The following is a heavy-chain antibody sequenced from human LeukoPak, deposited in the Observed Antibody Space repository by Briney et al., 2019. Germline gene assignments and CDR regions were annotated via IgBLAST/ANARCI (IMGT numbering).Heavy chain of an antibody. CDR1: GFTFSSYA. CDR2: ISYDGSNE. V-gene: IGHV3-30*04. CDR3: ARRLDY. J-gene: IGHJ4*02. Sequence: PGGSLRLSCAASGFTFSSYAVHWVRQAPGKGLEWVAVISYDGSNEYYAGSVKGRFTISRDNAKNSLYLQMNSLRAEDTAVYYCARRLDYWGQGTLVTVSS.